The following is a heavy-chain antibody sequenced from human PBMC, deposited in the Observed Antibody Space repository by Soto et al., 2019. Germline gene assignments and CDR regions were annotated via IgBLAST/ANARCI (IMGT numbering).Heavy chain of an antibody. CDR2: MYYTGVT. CDR3: ARGGEPLGYYGLDV. V-gene: IGHV4-61*01. J-gene: IGHJ6*02. Sequence: QVQLQESGPGLLKASETLSLTCSVSGGSVRSGNHFWNWIRQPPGRGLEWLGYMYYTGVTNYNPSLKSRGSMSVDTSNDQFSLNLTSLTAADTAVYYCARGGEPLGYYGLDVWGQGTTVTVSS. CDR1: GGSVRSGNHF.